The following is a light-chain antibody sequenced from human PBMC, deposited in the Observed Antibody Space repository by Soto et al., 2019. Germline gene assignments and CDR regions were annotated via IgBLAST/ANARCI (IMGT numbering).Light chain of an antibody. Sequence: EIVLTQSPGTLSLSPGERDTLSCRASQSVRSNFLAWYQQKPGQAPRLLIYGASNRATGIPDRFSGSGSGTDFTLTINTLEPEDFAMYYCQRYDSLRTFGQGTKVEI. V-gene: IGKV3-20*01. J-gene: IGKJ1*01. CDR2: GAS. CDR3: QRYDSLRT. CDR1: QSVRSNF.